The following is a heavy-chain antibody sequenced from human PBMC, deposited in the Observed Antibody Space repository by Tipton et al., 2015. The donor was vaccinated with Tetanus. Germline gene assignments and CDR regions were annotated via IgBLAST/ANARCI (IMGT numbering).Heavy chain of an antibody. D-gene: IGHD3-10*01. J-gene: IGHJ4*02. V-gene: IGHV1-18*01. CDR1: GYVFASFG. CDR3: AREVSYSYFDY. CDR2: ISTYNGNT. Sequence: QVQLVQSGPEVKTPGASVKVSCKASGYVFASFGLSWVRQAPGQGLEWMGWISTYNGNTNYAQKFQDRIIMTTDASTSTVYMELGSLESDDAAIYYCAREVSYSYFDYWGQGTLVAVSS.